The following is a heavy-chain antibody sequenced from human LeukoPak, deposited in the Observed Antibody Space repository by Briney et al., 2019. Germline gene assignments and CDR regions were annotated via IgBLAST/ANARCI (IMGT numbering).Heavy chain of an antibody. CDR2: INHSGST. D-gene: IGHD5-18*01. Sequence: SETLSLTCAVYGGSFSGYYWSWLRQPPGKGLEWIGEINHSGSTNYNPSLKSRVTISVDTSKNQFSLKLSSVTAADTAVYYCARERGTAMADAFDIWGQGTMVTVSS. V-gene: IGHV4-34*01. CDR1: GGSFSGYY. CDR3: ARERGTAMADAFDI. J-gene: IGHJ3*02.